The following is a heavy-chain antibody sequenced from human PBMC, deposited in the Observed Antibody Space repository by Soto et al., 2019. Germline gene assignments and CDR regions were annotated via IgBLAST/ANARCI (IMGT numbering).Heavy chain of an antibody. Sequence: GGSLRLSCAASGFTFSSYSMNWVRQAPGKGLEWVSYISSSSSTIYYADSVKGRFTISRDNAKNSLYLQMNSLRAEDTAVYYCAILDRRSRGYSGYDFGYWGQGTLVTVSS. J-gene: IGHJ4*02. D-gene: IGHD5-12*01. V-gene: IGHV3-48*01. CDR1: GFTFSSYS. CDR2: ISSSSSTI. CDR3: AILDRRSRGYSGYDFGY.